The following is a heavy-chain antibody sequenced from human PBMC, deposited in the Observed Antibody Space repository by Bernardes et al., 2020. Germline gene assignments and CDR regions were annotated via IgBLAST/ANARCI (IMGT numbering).Heavy chain of an antibody. V-gene: IGHV5-10-1*01. J-gene: IGHJ6*03. CDR2: IDPSDSYT. CDR1: GYSFTSYW. CDR3: ARPSIMITFGGVIEPPHYMDV. D-gene: IGHD3-16*02. Sequence: GESLKISCKGSGYSFTSYWISWVRQMPGKGLEWMGRIDPSDSYTNYSPSFQGHVTISADKSISTAYLQWSSLKASDTAMYYCARPSIMITFGGVIEPPHYMDVWGKGTTVTVSS.